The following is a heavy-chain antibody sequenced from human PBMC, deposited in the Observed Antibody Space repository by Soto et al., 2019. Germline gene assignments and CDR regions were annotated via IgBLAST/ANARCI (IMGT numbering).Heavy chain of an antibody. CDR1: GYSFTSYW. CDR3: ARHSNYYGSGSYSADY. J-gene: IGHJ4*02. Sequence: EVQLVQSGAEVKKPGESLKISCKGSGYSFTSYWIGWVRQMPGKGLEWMGIIYPGDSDTRYSPSFQGQVTISADKSISNACLQWSRLKASDPAMYYCARHSNYYGSGSYSADYWGQGTLVTVSS. D-gene: IGHD3-10*01. CDR2: IYPGDSDT. V-gene: IGHV5-51*01.